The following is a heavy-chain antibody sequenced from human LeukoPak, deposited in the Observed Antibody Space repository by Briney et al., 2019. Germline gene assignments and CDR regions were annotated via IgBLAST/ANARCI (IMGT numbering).Heavy chain of an antibody. Sequence: GESLKISCKGSGYRFTSYWIGWVRQMPGKGLEWMGIIYPGDSDTRYSPSFQGQVTISADKSISTAYLQWSSLKASDTAMYYCARRVVVPAARGWLWDAFDIWGQGTMVTVSS. J-gene: IGHJ3*02. CDR3: ARRVVVPAARGWLWDAFDI. CDR2: IYPGDSDT. CDR1: GYRFTSYW. D-gene: IGHD2-2*01. V-gene: IGHV5-51*01.